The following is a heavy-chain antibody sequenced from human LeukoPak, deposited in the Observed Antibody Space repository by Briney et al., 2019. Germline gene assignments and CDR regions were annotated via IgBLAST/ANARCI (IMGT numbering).Heavy chain of an antibody. CDR1: GFAFITFW. D-gene: IGHD6-19*01. V-gene: IGHV3-7*05. CDR2: INQEGGER. J-gene: IGHJ4*02. Sequence: PGGSLRLSCAASGFAFITFWMTWVRQAPGKGLEWVANINQEGGERYYVDSLKGRFTISVDNAKNSLYLQLNSVRAADAAVYYCSRIGMAVAATPWDWGQGTLVTVSS. CDR3: SRIGMAVAATPWD.